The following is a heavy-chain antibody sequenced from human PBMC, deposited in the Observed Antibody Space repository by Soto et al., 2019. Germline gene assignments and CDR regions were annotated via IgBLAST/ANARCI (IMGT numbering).Heavy chain of an antibody. Sequence: EVQLLESGGGLLQPGGSLRLSCAASGFTFNNYAMSWVRQAPGKGLEWVSSINNGGDNIYYADSVKGRFTISRDNSKSTLYLQMNSQRAEDTAVYYCAKTFLARYCSSSICYDPADYFDYWGQGTLVTVSS. V-gene: IGHV3-23*01. D-gene: IGHD2-2*01. CDR2: INNGGDNI. CDR3: AKTFLARYCSSSICYDPADYFDY. CDR1: GFTFNNYA. J-gene: IGHJ4*02.